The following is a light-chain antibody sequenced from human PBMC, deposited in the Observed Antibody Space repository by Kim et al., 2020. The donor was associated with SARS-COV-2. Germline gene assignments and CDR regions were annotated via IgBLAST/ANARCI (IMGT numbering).Light chain of an antibody. CDR2: GKN. Sequence: SSELTQDPAVSVALGQTVRITCQGDSLRSYYATWYQQKPGQAPILVIYGKNNRPSGIPDRFSGSSSGNTASLTITGTQAGDEADYDCNSRDSNDNVGFGG. CDR1: SLRSYY. V-gene: IGLV3-19*01. CDR3: NSRDSNDNVG. J-gene: IGLJ2*01.